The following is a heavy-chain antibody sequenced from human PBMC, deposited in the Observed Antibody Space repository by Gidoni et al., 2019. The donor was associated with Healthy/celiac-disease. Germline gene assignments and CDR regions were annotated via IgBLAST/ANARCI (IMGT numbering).Heavy chain of an antibody. J-gene: IGHJ4*02. CDR2: INPSGGST. CDR1: GYTFTSYY. Sequence: QVQLVQSGAEVKKPGASVKVSCKASGYTFTSYYMHWVRQAPGQGLEWMGIINPSGGSTSYAQKFQGRVTMTRDTSTSTVYMELSSLRSEDTAVYYCARGGIVVVVAATGDSENFDYWGQGTLVTVSS. D-gene: IGHD2-15*01. CDR3: ARGGIVVVVAATGDSENFDY. V-gene: IGHV1-46*01.